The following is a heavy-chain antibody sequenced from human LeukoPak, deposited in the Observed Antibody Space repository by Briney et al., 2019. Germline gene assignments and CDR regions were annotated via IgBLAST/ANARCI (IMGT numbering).Heavy chain of an antibody. CDR3: ARGPEGYIDY. J-gene: IGHJ4*02. CDR1: GYTFTGYY. Sequence: ASVKVSCKASGYTFTGYYMHWVRQAPGQGLELMGRINPNSGGTNYAQKFQGRVTMTRDTSISTAYMELSRLRSDDAAVYYCARGPEGYIDYWGQGTLVTVSS. CDR2: INPNSGGT. V-gene: IGHV1-2*06.